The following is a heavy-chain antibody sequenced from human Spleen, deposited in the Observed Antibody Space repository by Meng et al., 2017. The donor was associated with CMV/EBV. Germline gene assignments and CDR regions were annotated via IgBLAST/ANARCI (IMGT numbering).Heavy chain of an antibody. Sequence: GGSLRLSCAASGFIFSSYSMNWVRQAPGKGLEWVSSISSSSRYIYYADSVKGRFTISRDNAKNSLYLQMNSLRAEDTAVYYCARGIAAADSDYWGQGTLVTVSS. J-gene: IGHJ4*02. D-gene: IGHD6-13*01. CDR2: ISSSSRYI. V-gene: IGHV3-21*06. CDR3: ARGIAAADSDY. CDR1: GFIFSSYS.